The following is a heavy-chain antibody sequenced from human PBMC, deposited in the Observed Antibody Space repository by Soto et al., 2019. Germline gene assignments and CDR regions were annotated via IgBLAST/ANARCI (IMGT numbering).Heavy chain of an antibody. CDR2: ISAYNGNT. CDR3: ARRNKAAAAGIYYYYGMDV. V-gene: IGHV1-18*04. CDR1: GYTFTSYG. D-gene: IGHD6-13*01. Sequence: VQLVQSGAEVKKPGASVKVSCKASGYTFTSYGISWVRQAPGQGLEWMGWISAYNGNTNYAQKLQGRVTMTTDTSTSTAYMELRSLRSDDTAVYYCARRNKAAAAGIYYYYGMDVWGQGTTVTVSS. J-gene: IGHJ6*02.